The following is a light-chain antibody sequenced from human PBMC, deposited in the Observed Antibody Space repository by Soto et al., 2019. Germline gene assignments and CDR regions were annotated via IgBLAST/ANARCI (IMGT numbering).Light chain of an antibody. V-gene: IGKV3-20*01. Sequence: EIVLTQSPGTLSSSPGERATLSCRASESVSSNYLAWYQQRPGQAPRLLIYAASNRASGIPDRFGGSGSGTDFTLTVSRLEPEDFAVYYCQQYGSAPWTVGQGTKV. CDR2: AAS. CDR3: QQYGSAPWT. CDR1: ESVSSNY. J-gene: IGKJ1*01.